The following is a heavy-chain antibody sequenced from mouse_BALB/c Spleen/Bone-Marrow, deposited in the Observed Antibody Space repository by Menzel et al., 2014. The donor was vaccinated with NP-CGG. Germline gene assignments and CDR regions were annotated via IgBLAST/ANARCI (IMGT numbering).Heavy chain of an antibody. V-gene: IGHV1-5*01. CDR2: IYPGNSDT. CDR3: TGGKDYYAMDY. D-gene: IGHD1-3*01. J-gene: IGHJ4*01. Sequence: VHVKQSGTVLARPGASVKMSCKASGYTFTSYWMHWVTQRPGQGLEWIGAIYPGNSDTSYNQKFKGKAKLTAVTSTSTAYMELSSLTNEDSAVYYCTGGKDYYAMDYWGQGTSVTVSS. CDR1: GYTFTSYW.